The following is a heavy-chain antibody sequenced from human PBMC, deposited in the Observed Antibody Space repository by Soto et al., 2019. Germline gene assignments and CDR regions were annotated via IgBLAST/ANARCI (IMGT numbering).Heavy chain of an antibody. Sequence: GESLKISCKGSGYRFTAYWIAWVRQMPGKGLEWMGIIYPGDSATRYSPSFQGQVTISVDKSISAAYLQWSSLKASDTAMYYCARMRDYYDSSGYSGLDYCGQGTLVTVSS. V-gene: IGHV5-51*01. D-gene: IGHD3-22*01. CDR3: ARMRDYYDSSGYSGLDY. CDR1: GYRFTAYW. J-gene: IGHJ4*02. CDR2: IYPGDSAT.